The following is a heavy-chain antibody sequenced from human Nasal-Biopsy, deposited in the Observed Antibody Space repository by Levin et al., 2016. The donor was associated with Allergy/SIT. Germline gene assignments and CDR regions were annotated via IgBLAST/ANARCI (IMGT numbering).Heavy chain of an antibody. J-gene: IGHJ4*02. V-gene: IGHV1-46*01. Sequence: ASVKVSCKASRYIFTSYYMHWVRQAPGHGLEWMGVINPDAGVISYAQRFQGRVTMTRDMSTSTVYMDLSSLRSEDTAVYYCAKGDYFDSNDYYSTTFGYWGQGTMVTVSS. CDR3: AKGDYFDSNDYYSTTFGY. CDR2: INPDAGVI. D-gene: IGHD3-22*01. CDR1: RYIFTSYY.